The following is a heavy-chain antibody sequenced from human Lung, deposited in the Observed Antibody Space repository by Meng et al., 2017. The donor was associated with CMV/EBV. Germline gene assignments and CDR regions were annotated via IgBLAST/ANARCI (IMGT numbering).Heavy chain of an antibody. CDR1: YS. J-gene: IGHJ4*02. CDR2: IRSRCSYI. D-gene: IGHD5-18*01. CDR3: ARPPSAAVDTAMVPPYFDY. V-gene: IGHV3-21*01. Sequence: YSMNRYRMAPGKGLDWESSIRSRCSYIYYADSVKARFTIARDNAKNSLYLQMNSLRAEDTAVYYCARPPSAAVDTAMVPPYFDYWGQGTLVTVSS.